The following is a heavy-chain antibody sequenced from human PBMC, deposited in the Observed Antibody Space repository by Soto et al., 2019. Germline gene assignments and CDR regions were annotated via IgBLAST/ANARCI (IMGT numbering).Heavy chain of an antibody. CDR1: GFTFSSYS. D-gene: IGHD4-17*01. CDR3: ARDDYGDYRRGYYYGMDV. J-gene: IGHJ6*02. Sequence: GGSLRLSCAASGFTFSSYSMNWVRQAPGKGLEWVSYISSSSSTIYYADSVKGRFTISRDNAKNSLYLQMNSLRDEDTAVYYCARDDYGDYRRGYYYGMDVWGQGTTVTVSS. CDR2: ISSSSSTI. V-gene: IGHV3-48*02.